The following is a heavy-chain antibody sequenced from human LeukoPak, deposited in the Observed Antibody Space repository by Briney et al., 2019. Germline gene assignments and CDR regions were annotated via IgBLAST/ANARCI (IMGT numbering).Heavy chain of an antibody. J-gene: IGHJ4*02. Sequence: SETLSLTCTVSGGSISSSSYYWGWIRQPPGKGLGWIGSIYYSGSTYYNPSLESRVTISVDTSKNQFSLKLSSVTAADTAVYHCARLPASEFDFFDYWSQGTLVTVSP. V-gene: IGHV4-39*01. CDR1: GGSISSSSYY. CDR3: ARLPASEFDFFDY. CDR2: IYYSGST. D-gene: IGHD1-14*01.